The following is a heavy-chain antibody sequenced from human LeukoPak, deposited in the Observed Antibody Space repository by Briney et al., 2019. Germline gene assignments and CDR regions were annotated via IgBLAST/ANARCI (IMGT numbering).Heavy chain of an antibody. V-gene: IGHV4-4*02. Sequence: PSGTLSLTRSVAGGSISSSNWWSWVRQPPGKGLEWMGEIYHSGSTNYNPSLKSRVTISVDKSKNQFSLKLSSVTAADTAVYYCARVPTVTRVVFGRGYYYYMDVWGKGTTVTVSS. CDR1: GGSISSSNW. D-gene: IGHD4-17*01. CDR2: IYHSGST. CDR3: ARVPTVTRVVFGRGYYYYMDV. J-gene: IGHJ6*03.